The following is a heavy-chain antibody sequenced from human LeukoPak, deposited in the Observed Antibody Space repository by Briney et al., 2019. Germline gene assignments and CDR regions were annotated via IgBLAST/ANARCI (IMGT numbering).Heavy chain of an antibody. J-gene: IGHJ4*02. CDR1: GGSISSGSYY. D-gene: IGHD3-10*01. Sequence: PSQTLSLTCTVSGGSISSGSYYWSWIRQPAGKGLEWIGRIYTSGSTNYNPSLKSRVTISVDTSKNQFSLKLSSVTAADTAVYYCVRGFSGVVGDYWGQGTLVTVSS. V-gene: IGHV4-61*02. CDR3: VRGFSGVVGDY. CDR2: IYTSGST.